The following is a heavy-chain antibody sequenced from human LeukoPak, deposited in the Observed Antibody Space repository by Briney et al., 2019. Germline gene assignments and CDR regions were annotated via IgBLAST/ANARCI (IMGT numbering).Heavy chain of an antibody. CDR2: ISSSGSTI. CDR3: ARDTNGDGWFDP. V-gene: IGHV3-48*03. CDR1: GFTFSSYE. D-gene: IGHD4-17*01. Sequence: QPGGSLRLSCAASGFTFSSYEMNWVRQAPGKGLEWVSYISSSGSTIYYADSVKGRFTISRDYAKNSLYLQMNSLRAEDTSVYYCARDTNGDGWFDPWGQGTLVTVSS. J-gene: IGHJ5*02.